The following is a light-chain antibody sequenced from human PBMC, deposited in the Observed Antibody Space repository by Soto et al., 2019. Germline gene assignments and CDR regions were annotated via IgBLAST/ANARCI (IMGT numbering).Light chain of an antibody. J-gene: IGLJ1*01. Sequence: QSVLTQPASVSGSPGQSITISCTGTSSDVGGYNYVSWYQQHPGKAPKVMIYEVTSRPSGVSNRFSASKSGNTASLTISGLQAEDEADYYCGSYSSASPSYVLGTGTKVTVL. CDR3: GSYSSASPSYV. CDR2: EVT. V-gene: IGLV2-14*01. CDR1: SSDVGGYNY.